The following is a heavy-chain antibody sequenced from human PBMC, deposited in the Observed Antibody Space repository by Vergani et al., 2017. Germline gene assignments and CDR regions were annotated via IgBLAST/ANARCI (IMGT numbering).Heavy chain of an antibody. CDR2: IYSGGST. J-gene: IGHJ4*02. CDR1: GFTVSSNY. CDR3: VRRVSGDYLGPFDY. Sequence: EVQLVESGGGLVQPGGSLRLSCAASGFTVSSNYMSWVRQAPGKGLEWVSVIYSGGSTYYADSVKGRFTISRDNSKNTLYLQMNSLRAEDTAVYYCVRRVSGDYLGPFDYWGQGTLVTVSS. D-gene: IGHD4-17*01. V-gene: IGHV3-66*02.